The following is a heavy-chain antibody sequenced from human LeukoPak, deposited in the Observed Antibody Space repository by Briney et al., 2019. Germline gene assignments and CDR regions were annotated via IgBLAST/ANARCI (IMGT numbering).Heavy chain of an antibody. V-gene: IGHV4-39*02. Sequence: PSETLSLTCTVSGGSISSSSYYWGWIRQPPGKGLEWIGSIYYSGSTYCNPSLKSRVTISVDTSKNQFSLKLSSVTAADTAVYYCAREWANRGRRLMDIVVVPATLDYWGQGTLVTVSS. CDR2: IYYSGST. D-gene: IGHD2-2*03. CDR3: AREWANRGRRLMDIVVVPATLDY. CDR1: GGSISSSSYY. J-gene: IGHJ4*02.